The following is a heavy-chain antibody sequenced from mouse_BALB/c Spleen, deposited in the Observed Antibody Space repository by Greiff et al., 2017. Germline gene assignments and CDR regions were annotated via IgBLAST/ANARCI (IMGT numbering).Heavy chain of an antibody. J-gene: IGHJ1*01. CDR1: GFTFSSYT. CDR3: TRDVGGNFSYWYFDV. CDR2: ISSGGSYT. D-gene: IGHD2-1*01. Sequence: EVQGVESGGGLVKPGGSLKLSCAASGFTFSSYTMSWVRQTPEKTLEWFATISSGGSYTNYPDSVKGLFTISRDNAKNTLYLQKSSLKSEDTAMYYWTRDVGGNFSYWYFDVWGAGTTVTVSS. V-gene: IGHV5-6-4*01.